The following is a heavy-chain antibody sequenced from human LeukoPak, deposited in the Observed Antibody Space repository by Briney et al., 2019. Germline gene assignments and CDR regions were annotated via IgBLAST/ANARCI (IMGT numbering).Heavy chain of an antibody. D-gene: IGHD3-22*01. V-gene: IGHV3-23*01. Sequence: GGSLRLSCAGSGFTFSSYGMSWVRQTPGKGLEWVSAISGSGVSTYYVDSVKGRFTISRDNSKNTLVLQMNSLRAEDTAVYYCARDAVWGYYDSSGYYPLDYWGQGTLVTVSS. CDR2: ISGSGVST. J-gene: IGHJ4*02. CDR1: GFTFSSYG. CDR3: ARDAVWGYYDSSGYYPLDY.